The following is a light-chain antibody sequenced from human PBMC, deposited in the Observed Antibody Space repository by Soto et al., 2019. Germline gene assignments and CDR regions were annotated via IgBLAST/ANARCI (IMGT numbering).Light chain of an antibody. CDR2: EVS. Sequence: LTQPASVSGSPGQSITISCTGTSSDVGSYNLVSWYQQHPGKAPKLMIYEVSRRPSGVSNRFSGSKSGNTASLTISGLQAEDEADYYCCSYAGSSTYVFGTGTKVTVL. CDR1: SSDVGSYNL. V-gene: IGLV2-23*02. J-gene: IGLJ1*01. CDR3: CSYAGSSTYV.